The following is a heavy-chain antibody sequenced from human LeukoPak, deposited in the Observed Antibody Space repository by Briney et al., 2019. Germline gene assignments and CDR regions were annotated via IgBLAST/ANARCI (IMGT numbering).Heavy chain of an antibody. CDR3: ALLWYGELPQVDY. D-gene: IGHD3-10*01. V-gene: IGHV3-53*01. CDR1: GFSVNNNY. CDR2: IYTGGTI. Sequence: TGGSLRLSCAASGFSVNNNYMTWVRQAPGKGLEWVSLIYTGGTIYSADSVKGRFTISRDNSKNTLYLQMNSLTAEDTAVYYCALLWYGELPQVDYWGQGTLVTVSS. J-gene: IGHJ4*02.